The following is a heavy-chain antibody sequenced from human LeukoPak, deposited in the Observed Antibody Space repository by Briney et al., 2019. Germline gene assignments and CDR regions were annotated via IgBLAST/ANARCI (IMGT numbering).Heavy chain of an antibody. CDR2: IYSGGST. Sequence: GGSLRLSCAAPGFTVSSNYMSWVRQAPGKGLEWASVIYSGGSTYYADSVKGRFTISRDNSKNTLYLQMNSLRAEDTAVYYCAREGANYYGSGSYYSRFGWFDPWGQGTLVTVSS. J-gene: IGHJ5*02. CDR3: AREGANYYGSGSYYSRFGWFDP. D-gene: IGHD3-10*01. V-gene: IGHV3-53*01. CDR1: GFTVSSNY.